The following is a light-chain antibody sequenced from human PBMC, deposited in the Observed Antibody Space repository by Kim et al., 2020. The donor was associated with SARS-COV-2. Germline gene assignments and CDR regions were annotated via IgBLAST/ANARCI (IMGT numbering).Light chain of an antibody. J-gene: IGLJ1*01. CDR1: RIGSKS. Sequence: SYELTQPPSVSVAPGETARLTCGGNRIGSKSVHWYQQKPGQAPVVVIYYDSDRPSGIPERFSGSNSGNTATLTISSVEAGDEADYYCQVWDTYNDHYVFATGTKVTVL. V-gene: IGLV3-21*04. CDR3: QVWDTYNDHYV. CDR2: YDS.